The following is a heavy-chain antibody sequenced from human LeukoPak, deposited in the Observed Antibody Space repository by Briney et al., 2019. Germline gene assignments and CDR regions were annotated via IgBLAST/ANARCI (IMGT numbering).Heavy chain of an antibody. J-gene: IGHJ6*03. V-gene: IGHV3-53*01. CDR2: IYSGGYT. CDR3: VKYRRSGPGPYYYYMDV. CDR1: GLTVSSNY. Sequence: PGGSLRLSCAASGLTVSSNYMNWVRQAPGKGLEWVSVIYSGGYTHYADSVKGRFTFSRDNSKNTLYLQMNSLRAEDTAVYYCVKYRRSGPGPYYYYMDVWGKGTTVTVSS. D-gene: IGHD5-12*01.